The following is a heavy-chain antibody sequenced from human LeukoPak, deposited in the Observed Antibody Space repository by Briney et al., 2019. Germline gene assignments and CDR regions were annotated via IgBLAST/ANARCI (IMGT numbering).Heavy chain of an antibody. J-gene: IGHJ4*02. Sequence: SETLSLTCTVSGGSISSYYWSWIRQPPGKGLEWIGYIYYSGSTNYNPSLKSRVTISEDTSKNQFSLKLSSVTAADTAVYYCASGYSGSYQLPGFDYWGQGTLVTVSS. D-gene: IGHD1-26*01. CDR3: ASGYSGSYQLPGFDY. CDR2: IYYSGST. CDR1: GGSISSYY. V-gene: IGHV4-59*08.